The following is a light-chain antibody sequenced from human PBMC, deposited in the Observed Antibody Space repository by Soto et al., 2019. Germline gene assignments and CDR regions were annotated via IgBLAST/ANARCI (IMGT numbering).Light chain of an antibody. CDR3: CSYVGATTYV. CDR2: EAI. Sequence: QSVGTQPACVSGSPGQSITISCSGTISNIVGYNVVLCYQPHPGKDPNVLVYEAIKRPSGDYDRFSGSTSGSTASLTISGLKAEDEAEYYCCSYVGATTYVFGRGTKVNVL. J-gene: IGLJ6*01. CDR1: ISNIVGYNV. V-gene: IGLV2-23*01.